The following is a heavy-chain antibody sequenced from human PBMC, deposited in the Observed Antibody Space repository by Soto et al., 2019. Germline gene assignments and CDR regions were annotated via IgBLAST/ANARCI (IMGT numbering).Heavy chain of an antibody. CDR3: ASPPPQEPSPIGYYYYGMDV. CDR2: IIPIFGTA. V-gene: IGHV1-69*12. Sequence: QVQLVQSGAEVKKPGSSVKVSCKASGGTFSRYAISWVRQAPGQGLEWMGGIIPIFGTANYAQKFQGRVTITADESTSTAYMELSSLRSEDTAVYYCASPPPQEPSPIGYYYYGMDVWGQGTTVPVSS. CDR1: GGTFSRYA. J-gene: IGHJ6*02. D-gene: IGHD3-16*01.